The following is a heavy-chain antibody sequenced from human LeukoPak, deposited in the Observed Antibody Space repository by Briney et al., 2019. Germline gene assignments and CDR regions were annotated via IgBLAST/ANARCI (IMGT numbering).Heavy chain of an antibody. J-gene: IGHJ5*02. D-gene: IGHD6-13*01. CDR2: IRTKANTYAT. Sequence: GGSLRLSCAASGFTFSGSSTHWVRQASGKGLEWVGLIRTKANTYATAYAAPVTGRFTISRDDSKDTSYLQMNSLKSEDTALYFCTTSYSGNSWYDWFGPWGQGTLVTVSS. CDR3: TTSYSGNSWYDWFGP. CDR1: GFTFSGSS. V-gene: IGHV3-73*01.